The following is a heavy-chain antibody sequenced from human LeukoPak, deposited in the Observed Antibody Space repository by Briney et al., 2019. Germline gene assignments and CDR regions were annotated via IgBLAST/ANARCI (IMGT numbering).Heavy chain of an antibody. CDR2: ISAYNGNT. V-gene: IGHV1-18*01. J-gene: IGHJ5*02. D-gene: IGHD3-22*01. CDR1: GYTFTSYG. Sequence: ASVKVSCKASGYTFTSYGISWVRQAPGQGLEWMGWISAYNGNTNYAQKLQGRVTMTTDTSTSTAYMELRSLRSDDTAVYYCARVLYYYDSSGSHNWFDPWGQGTLVTVSS. CDR3: ARVLYYYDSSGSHNWFDP.